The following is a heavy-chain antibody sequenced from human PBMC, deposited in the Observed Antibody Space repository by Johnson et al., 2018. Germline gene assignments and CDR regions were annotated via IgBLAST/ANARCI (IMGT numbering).Heavy chain of an antibody. CDR3: ARDVCGADCFLPYHMDV. CDR1: GDSIGNHY. V-gene: IGHV4-59*11. D-gene: IGHD2-21*02. Sequence: QVQLQESGPGLVKPSENLSLTCTVSGDSIGNHYWNWIRQTPGKGLEWIGHIYSAGTTNYNPSLKSRVTISTDTSKNQFFLSLMSVSSADTAVYYCARDVCGADCFLPYHMDVWGQGTTVTVSS. CDR2: IYSAGTT. J-gene: IGHJ6*03.